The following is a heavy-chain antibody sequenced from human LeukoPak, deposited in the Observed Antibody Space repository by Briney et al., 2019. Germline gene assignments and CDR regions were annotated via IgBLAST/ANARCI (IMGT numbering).Heavy chain of an antibody. V-gene: IGHV4-39*07. D-gene: IGHD1-26*01. CDR2: IFYSGST. Sequence: SETLSLTCTVSGGSISTSNYYWGWIRQPPGKGLEWIGNIFYSGSTYYSPSLKSRVTISLDTSRNQFSLKLNSVTAADTAVYYCARKVGATGEAFDIWGQGTMVTVSS. CDR1: GGSISTSNYY. CDR3: ARKVGATGEAFDI. J-gene: IGHJ3*02.